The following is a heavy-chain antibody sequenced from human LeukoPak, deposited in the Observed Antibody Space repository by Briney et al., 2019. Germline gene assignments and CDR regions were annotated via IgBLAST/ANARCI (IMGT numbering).Heavy chain of an antibody. CDR2: IYYSGST. D-gene: IGHD1-26*01. CDR1: GGSXXSDGHY. CDR3: ARYWRGARNYFDY. V-gene: IGHV4-31*02. J-gene: IGHJ4*02. Sequence: GGSXXSDGHYWSWVRQHPGKGLEWIGYIYYSGSTYYNPSLKSRVTISVYTAKNQFSLKLRSVTAADTAVYYCARYWRGARNYFDYWGQGTLLTVSS.